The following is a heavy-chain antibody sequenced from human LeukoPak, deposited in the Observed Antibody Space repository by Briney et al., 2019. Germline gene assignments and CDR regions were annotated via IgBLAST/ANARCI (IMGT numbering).Heavy chain of an antibody. CDR1: GFTFSSHG. CDR3: ARDVPGYGMDV. Sequence: GGSLRLSCAASGFTFSSHGMHWVRPAPGKGLEWVAVIWYDGSKKYHADSVKGRFTISRDNSKNTLYLQMNSLRAEDTAVYYCARDVPGYGMDVWGQGTTVTVSS. V-gene: IGHV3-33*01. J-gene: IGHJ6*02. CDR2: IWYDGSKK.